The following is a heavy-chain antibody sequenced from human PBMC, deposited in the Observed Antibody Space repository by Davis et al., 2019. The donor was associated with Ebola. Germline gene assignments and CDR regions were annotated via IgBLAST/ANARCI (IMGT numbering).Heavy chain of an antibody. CDR1: GGSVSSGSYY. CDR2: IYYSGST. V-gene: IGHV4-61*01. J-gene: IGHJ6*02. D-gene: IGHD2-15*01. Sequence: MPSETLSLTCTVSGGSVSSGSYYWSWIRQPPGKGLEWIGYIYYSGSTNYNPSLKSRVTISVDTSKNQFSLKLSSVTAADTAVYYCARGDRYCSGGSCFLYRYYGMDVWGQGTTVTVSS. CDR3: ARGDRYCSGGSCFLYRYYGMDV.